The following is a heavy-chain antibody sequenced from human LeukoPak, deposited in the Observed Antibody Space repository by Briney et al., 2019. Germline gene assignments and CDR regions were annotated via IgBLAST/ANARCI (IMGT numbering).Heavy chain of an antibody. CDR3: ARDIAVAGTGAFDI. D-gene: IGHD6-19*01. V-gene: IGHV4-4*07. CDR2: IYTSGST. CDR1: GGSISSYD. J-gene: IGHJ3*02. Sequence: PSETLSLTCTVSGGSISSYDWSWIRQPAGKGLEWIGRIYTSGSTNYNPSLKSRVTMSVDKSKNQFSLKLSSVTAADTAVYYCARDIAVAGTGAFDIWGQGTMVTVSS.